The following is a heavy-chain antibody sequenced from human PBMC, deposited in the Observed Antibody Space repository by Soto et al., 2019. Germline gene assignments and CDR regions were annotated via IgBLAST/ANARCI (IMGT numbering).Heavy chain of an antibody. CDR2: ISDDGTNK. J-gene: IGHJ4*02. CDR3: ARDGSYYDVLTEHYFDV. D-gene: IGHD3-9*01. Sequence: QVQLVESGGGVVQRGRSLRLSCAASGFTFSSYAMHWVRQAPGKGLEWVAVISDDGTNKDYADSVKGRFTISRDKSKSTLDLQMDSLRPEDTAVYYCARDGSYYDVLTEHYFDVWGQGTLVSVSA. CDR1: GFTFSSYA. V-gene: IGHV3-30*04.